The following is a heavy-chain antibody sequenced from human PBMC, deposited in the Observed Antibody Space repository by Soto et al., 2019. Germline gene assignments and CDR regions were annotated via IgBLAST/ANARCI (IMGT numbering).Heavy chain of an antibody. Sequence: ASVKVSCRASGYTVTDYGISWVRQAPGQGLEWMGWISGYNGNTDYAQNFQGRVTMTTDTSTSTAYMELRSLRSEDTAVYYCADSRDGYNKYFDYWGQGTLVTVSS. CDR2: ISGYNGNT. J-gene: IGHJ4*02. D-gene: IGHD5-12*01. CDR3: ADSRDGYNKYFDY. V-gene: IGHV1-18*01. CDR1: GYTVTDYG.